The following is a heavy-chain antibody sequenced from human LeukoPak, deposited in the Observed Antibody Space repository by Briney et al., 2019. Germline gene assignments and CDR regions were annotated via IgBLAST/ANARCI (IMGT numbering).Heavy chain of an antibody. CDR3: AREGGYSYGSLGY. J-gene: IGHJ4*02. V-gene: IGHV3-21*01. Sequence: PGGSLRLSCAASGFTFGSYSMNWVRQAPGKGLEWVSSISSSSSYIYYAYSVKGRFTISRDNAKNSLYLQMNSLTAEDTAVYYCAREGGYSYGSLGYWGQGTLVTVSS. CDR2: ISSSSSYI. CDR1: GFTFGSYS. D-gene: IGHD5-18*01.